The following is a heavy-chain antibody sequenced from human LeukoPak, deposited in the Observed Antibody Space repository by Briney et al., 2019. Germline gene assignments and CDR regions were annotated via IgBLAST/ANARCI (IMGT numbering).Heavy chain of an antibody. V-gene: IGHV3-23*01. D-gene: IGHD2-2*02. CDR1: GFTFSVYA. CDR3: AKEHDYTNAAPEWGFDS. CDR2: ISGSSSHT. Sequence: TGGSLRLSCAASGFTFSVYAMSWVRQAPGKGLEWVSGISGSSSHTKDADFVRGRFTIYRDNSRNTLFLQLNSLTAEDTAVYYCAKEHDYTNAAPEWGFDSWGQGSLVIVSS. J-gene: IGHJ4*02.